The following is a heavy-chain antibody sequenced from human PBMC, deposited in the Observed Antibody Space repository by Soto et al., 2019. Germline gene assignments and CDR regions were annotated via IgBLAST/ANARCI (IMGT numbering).Heavy chain of an antibody. D-gene: IGHD5-12*01. CDR2: TSGSGGST. CDR3: AKDVTLGYGGRAAN. Sequence: EVQLLESGGGLAQPGGSLRLSCAASGFTFSDYARSWVRQSPGKGLEWVSGTSGSGGSTFYADSLKGRFTISRDNSKSILYLQINSLRAADTAVYYCAKDVTLGYGGRAANWGQGTQVTVSS. V-gene: IGHV3-23*01. J-gene: IGHJ4*02. CDR1: GFTFSDYA.